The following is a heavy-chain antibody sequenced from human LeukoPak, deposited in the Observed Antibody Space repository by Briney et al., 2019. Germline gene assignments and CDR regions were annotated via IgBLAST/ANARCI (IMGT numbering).Heavy chain of an antibody. CDR2: IYSGGST. Sequence: GGSLRLSCAASGFTVSSNYMSWVRQAPGKGLEWVSVIYSGGSTYYADSVKGRFTISRDNSKNTLYLQMNSLRAEDTAVYYCAKGAAGTYYYGMDVWGQGTTVTVSS. CDR1: GFTVSSNY. V-gene: IGHV3-53*01. CDR3: AKGAAGTYYYGMDV. D-gene: IGHD6-13*01. J-gene: IGHJ6*02.